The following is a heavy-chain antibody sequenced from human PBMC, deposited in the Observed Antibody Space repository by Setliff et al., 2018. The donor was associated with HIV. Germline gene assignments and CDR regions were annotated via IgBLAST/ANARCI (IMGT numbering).Heavy chain of an antibody. CDR1: GGSMGTYY. V-gene: IGHV4-4*08. CDR3: AREHDYSNYRRLDS. J-gene: IGHJ4*02. D-gene: IGHD4-4*01. CDR2: IHHSGSS. Sequence: SETLSLTCTVSGGSMGTYYWSWIRQPPGKGLEWIGYIHHSGSSDYTPSLRSRVTMSVDTSKNQFSLKLTPVTAADTAVYYCAREHDYSNYRRLDSWGQGILVTVSS.